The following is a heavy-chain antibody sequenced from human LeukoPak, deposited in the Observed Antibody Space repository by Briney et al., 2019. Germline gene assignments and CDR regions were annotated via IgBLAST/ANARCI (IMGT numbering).Heavy chain of an antibody. D-gene: IGHD5-18*01. CDR1: GFTFSNYG. J-gene: IGHJ4*02. CDR2: ISYDGSNK. Sequence: PGGSLRLSCAASGFTFSNYGMHWVRQAPGKGLEWVAVISYDGSNKYYADSVKGRFTISRDNSKNTLYLQMNSLRAEDTAVYYCALAMVTHFDYWGQGTLVTVSS. CDR3: ALAMVTHFDY. V-gene: IGHV3-30*19.